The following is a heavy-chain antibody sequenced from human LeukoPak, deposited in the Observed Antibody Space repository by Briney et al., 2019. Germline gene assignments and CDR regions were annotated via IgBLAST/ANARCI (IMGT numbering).Heavy chain of an antibody. Sequence: SVKVSCKASGGTFSSYAISWVRQAPGQGLEWMGGIIPIFGTANYAQKFQGRVTITADESTSTAYMELSSLRSEDTAVYYCARHLNPISYFDYWGQGTLVTVSS. CDR2: IIPIFGTA. D-gene: IGHD2-21*01. V-gene: IGHV1-69*01. CDR3: ARHLNPISYFDY. CDR1: GGTFSSYA. J-gene: IGHJ4*02.